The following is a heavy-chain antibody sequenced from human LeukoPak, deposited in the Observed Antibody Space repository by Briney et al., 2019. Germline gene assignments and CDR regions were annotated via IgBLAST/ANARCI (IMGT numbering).Heavy chain of an antibody. CDR1: RFTFGDYA. D-gene: IGHD2-15*01. V-gene: IGHV3-49*04. J-gene: IGHJ6*04. CDR2: IRSKAYGVTT. Sequence: PGRSLRLSCPASRFTFGDYAMSWVRPAPGKGLEWVGSIRSKAYGVTTEYAASVKGRFTISRDDSKSIAYLQTNSLKTEDTAVYYCTSQLGYCSGGSCYSYYYYGMDVWGKGTTVTVSS. CDR3: TSQLGYCSGGSCYSYYYYGMDV.